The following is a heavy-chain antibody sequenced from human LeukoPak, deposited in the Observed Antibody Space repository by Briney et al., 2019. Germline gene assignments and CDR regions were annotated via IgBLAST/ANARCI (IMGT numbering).Heavy chain of an antibody. D-gene: IGHD3-22*01. CDR1: GGSISSSDYY. Sequence: SETLSLTCAVSGGSISSSDYYWGLIRQPPGKGLEWIGRISYNGTSYYNPSLKRRVTISVDTSNNQFSLKMTSVTAADTAVYYCARLIHSYYYDSSGYYPYYYMDVWGKGTTVTVSS. V-gene: IGHV4-39*01. CDR3: ARLIHSYYYDSSGYYPYYYMDV. J-gene: IGHJ6*03. CDR2: ISYNGTS.